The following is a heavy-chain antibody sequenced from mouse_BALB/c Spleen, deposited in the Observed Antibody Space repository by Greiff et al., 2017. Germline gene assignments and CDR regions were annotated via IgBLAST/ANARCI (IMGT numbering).Heavy chain of an antibody. CDR2: IDTSDSYT. J-gene: IGHJ4*01. CDR1: GYTFTDYW. Sequence: QVQLQQPGAELVMPGASVKMSCKASGYTFTDYWMHWVKQRPGQGLEWIGAIDTSDSYTSYNQKFKGKATLTVEESSSTAYMQLSSLTSEDSAVYYCARRGLFYAMDYWGQGTSVTVSS. CDR3: ARRGLFYAMDY. V-gene: IGHV1-69*01. D-gene: IGHD3-1*01.